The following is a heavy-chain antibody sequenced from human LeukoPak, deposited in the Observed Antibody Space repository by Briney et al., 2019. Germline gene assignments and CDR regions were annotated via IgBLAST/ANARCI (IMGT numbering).Heavy chain of an antibody. Sequence: GGSLRLSCSASGFTFSSCAVHWVRQAPGKGLEYVSSITSSGDDTYYADSLMGRFTTSRDNSKNMLYLQMSSLRGDDTAVYYCVKDWTTYYDVLTGYYNYFDYWGQGTLVTVSS. J-gene: IGHJ4*02. V-gene: IGHV3-64D*06. CDR2: ITSSGDDT. CDR1: GFTFSSCA. CDR3: VKDWTTYYDVLTGYYNYFDY. D-gene: IGHD3-9*01.